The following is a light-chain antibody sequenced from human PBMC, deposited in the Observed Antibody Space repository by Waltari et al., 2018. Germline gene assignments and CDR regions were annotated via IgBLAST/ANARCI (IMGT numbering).Light chain of an antibody. V-gene: IGKV1-12*01. CDR3: LQVDSFPRT. Sequence: DIQMTQSPSSVSASVGDRVTLTCRASQGISSRLAWYQQKPGKAPKLLIYDASSLHSGVPSRFSGSGSGTEFTLTTSSLQPEDFATYYCLQVDSFPRTFGQGTKVEVK. CDR2: DAS. CDR1: QGISSR. J-gene: IGKJ1*01.